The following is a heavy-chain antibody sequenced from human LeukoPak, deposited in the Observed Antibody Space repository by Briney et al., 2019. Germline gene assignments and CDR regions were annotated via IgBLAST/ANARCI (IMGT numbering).Heavy chain of an antibody. Sequence: SGGSLRLSCAASGFTFSSYAMHWVRQAPGKGLEWVSYISSSSSTIYYADSVKGRLTISRDNSKNTLYLQMNSLRAEDTAVYYCARPIAVAGTEDDGAFDIWGQGTMVTVSS. J-gene: IGHJ3*02. V-gene: IGHV3-48*01. CDR1: GFTFSSYA. CDR3: ARPIAVAGTEDDGAFDI. CDR2: ISSSSSTI. D-gene: IGHD6-19*01.